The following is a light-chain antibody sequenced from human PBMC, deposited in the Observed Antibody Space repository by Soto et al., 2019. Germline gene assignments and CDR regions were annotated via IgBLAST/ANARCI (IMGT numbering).Light chain of an antibody. V-gene: IGLV1-44*01. CDR3: AAWDDSLNGVV. CDR1: SSNIGSNT. Sequence: QSVLTQPPSASGTPGQRVTISCSGSSSNIGSNTVNWYHQLPGTAPKLLIYSNNQRPSGVPDRFSGSKSGTSASLAISGLQSEDEADYYCAAWDDSLNGVVFGGGTKLTVL. CDR2: SNN. J-gene: IGLJ2*01.